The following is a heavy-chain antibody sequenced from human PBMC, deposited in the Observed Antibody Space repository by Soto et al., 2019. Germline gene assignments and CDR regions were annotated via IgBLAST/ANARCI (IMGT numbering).Heavy chain of an antibody. CDR1: GFTFSSYA. Sequence: GGSLRLSCSASGFTFSSYAMHWVRQAPGKGLEYVSAISSNGGSTYYADSVKGRFTISRDNSKNTRYLQMSSLRAEDTAVDYCVNLLPKIAAAGPQGNWFDPWGQGTLVTVSS. D-gene: IGHD6-13*01. CDR2: ISSNGGST. CDR3: VNLLPKIAAAGPQGNWFDP. V-gene: IGHV3-64D*06. J-gene: IGHJ5*02.